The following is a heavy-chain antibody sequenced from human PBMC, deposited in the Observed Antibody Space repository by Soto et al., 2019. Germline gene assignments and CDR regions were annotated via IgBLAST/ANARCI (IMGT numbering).Heavy chain of an antibody. CDR3: ARGSYYDSSGYYGP. D-gene: IGHD3-22*01. CDR1: GGSISSGGYY. Sequence: QVQLQESGPGLVKPSQTLSLTCTVSGGSISSGGYYWSWIRQHPGKGLEWIGYIYYSGSTYYNPSLKSRVAISVGTSKNQFCLKLSSVTAADPAVYYCARGSYYDSSGYYGPWGQGTLVTVSS. J-gene: IGHJ5*02. CDR2: IYYSGST. V-gene: IGHV4-31*03.